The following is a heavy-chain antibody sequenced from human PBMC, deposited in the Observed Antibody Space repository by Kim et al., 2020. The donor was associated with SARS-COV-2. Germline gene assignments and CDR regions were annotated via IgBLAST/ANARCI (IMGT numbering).Heavy chain of an antibody. D-gene: IGHD6-6*01. Sequence: ADSVKGRFTISRDNSKNTLYLQMNSLRAEDTAVYYCARGRGMAARSYFDYWGQGTLVTVSS. V-gene: IGHV3-30*01. CDR3: ARGRGMAARSYFDY. J-gene: IGHJ4*02.